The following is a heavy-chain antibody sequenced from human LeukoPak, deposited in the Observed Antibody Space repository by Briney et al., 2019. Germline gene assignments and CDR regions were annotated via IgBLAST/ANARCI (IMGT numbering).Heavy chain of an antibody. CDR1: GYTFTSYG. J-gene: IGHJ4*02. CDR3: ASWDSSGYYFLDY. V-gene: IGHV1-18*01. D-gene: IGHD3-22*01. Sequence: ASVKVSCKASGYTFTSYGISWVRQAPGQGLEWMGWISAYNGNTNYAQKLQGRVTMTTDTSTSTVYMELRSLRSDDTAVYYCASWDSSGYYFLDYWGQGTLVTVSS. CDR2: ISAYNGNT.